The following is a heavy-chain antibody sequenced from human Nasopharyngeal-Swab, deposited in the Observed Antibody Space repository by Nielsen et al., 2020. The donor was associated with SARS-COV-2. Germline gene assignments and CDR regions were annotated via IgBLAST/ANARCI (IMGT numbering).Heavy chain of an antibody. D-gene: IGHD6-13*01. Sequence: GGSLRLSCAASGFTVSSNYMSWVRQAPGKGLEWVSVIYSGGSTYYADAVKGRFTISRDNSKNTLYLQMNSLRAEDTAVYYCAKGLGQQLVNWFDPWGRGTLVTVSS. CDR1: GFTVSSNY. CDR3: AKGLGQQLVNWFDP. V-gene: IGHV3-66*01. CDR2: IYSGGST. J-gene: IGHJ5*02.